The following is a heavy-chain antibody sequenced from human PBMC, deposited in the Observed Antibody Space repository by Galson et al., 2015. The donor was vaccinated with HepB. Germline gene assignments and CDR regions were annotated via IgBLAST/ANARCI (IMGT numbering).Heavy chain of an antibody. V-gene: IGHV3-21*01. CDR1: GFTFTNYN. CDR3: ARAYCSSTSCYDDY. J-gene: IGHJ4*02. CDR2: ISTTSSYI. Sequence: SLRLSCAASGFTFTNYNINWVHQAPGKGLEWVSSISTTSSYIHYADSVKGRFTISRDNAKNSLFLQMNSLRAEDTAVYYCARAYCSSTSCYDDYWGQGTLVTVSS. D-gene: IGHD2-2*01.